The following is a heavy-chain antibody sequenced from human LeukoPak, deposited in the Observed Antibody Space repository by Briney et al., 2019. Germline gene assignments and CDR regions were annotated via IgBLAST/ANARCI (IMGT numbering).Heavy chain of an antibody. CDR3: AKAAAERCASIKCYPFDS. J-gene: IGHJ4*02. CDR2: IIGPGGDT. Sequence: GGSLRLSCTASGFIFNSYAMNWVRQAPGKGGEWVASIIGPGGDTYHAGSVRGRFTISRDNSKNTLYLQMSHLRVEDTALYYCAKAAAERCASIKCYPFDSWGQGTLVAVSS. V-gene: IGHV3-23*01. CDR1: GFIFNSYA. D-gene: IGHD1-1*01.